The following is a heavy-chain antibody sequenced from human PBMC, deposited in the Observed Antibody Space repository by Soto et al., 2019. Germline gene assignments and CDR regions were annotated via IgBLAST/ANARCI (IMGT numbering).Heavy chain of an antibody. D-gene: IGHD3-22*01. CDR1: GFTFSSYG. V-gene: IGHV3-30*03. CDR2: ISYDGSNK. Sequence: QVQLVESGGGVVQPGRSLRLSCAASGFTFSSYGMHWVRQAPGKGLEWVAAISYDGSNKYYADSVKGRFTISRDNSKNTLYLQMNSLRAEDTAVYYCARDPSYYYDSTPLGAFDIWGQGTMVTVSS. CDR3: ARDPSYYYDSTPLGAFDI. J-gene: IGHJ3*02.